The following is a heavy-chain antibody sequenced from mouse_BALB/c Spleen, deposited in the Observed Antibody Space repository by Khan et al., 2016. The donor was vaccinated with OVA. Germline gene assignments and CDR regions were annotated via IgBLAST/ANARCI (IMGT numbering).Heavy chain of an antibody. D-gene: IGHD2-1*01. J-gene: IGHJ2*01. Sequence: VQLQQSGTVLARPGASVKMSCKASGYTFTSYWMHWVKQRPGQGLEWIGAIYPGNSDTNYNQKFTGKAKLTAVTSTSTAYLELNSLTNEDSAVYDCTRNGFGNYESWDYWGQGTTLTVSS. CDR1: GYTFTSYW. CDR3: TRNGFGNYESWDY. CDR2: IYPGNSDT. V-gene: IGHV1-5*01.